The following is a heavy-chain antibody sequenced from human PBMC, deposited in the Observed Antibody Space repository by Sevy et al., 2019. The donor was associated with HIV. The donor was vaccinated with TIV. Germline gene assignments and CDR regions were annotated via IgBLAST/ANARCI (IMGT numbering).Heavy chain of an antibody. V-gene: IGHV3-30-3*01. J-gene: IGHJ6*02. CDR1: GFKFNGHG. Sequence: GGSLRLSCVAPGFKFNGHGIHWVRQAPGKGLQWVAGISHDGDNKIYGDSVKGRFTISRDNSKNTLYLQMNSLRPEDTAVYYCARDLASSGNGLDVWGQGTTVTVSS. CDR2: ISHDGDNK. D-gene: IGHD3-3*02. CDR3: ARDLASSGNGLDV.